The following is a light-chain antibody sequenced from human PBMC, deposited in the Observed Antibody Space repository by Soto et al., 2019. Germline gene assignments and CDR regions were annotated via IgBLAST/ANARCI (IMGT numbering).Light chain of an antibody. J-gene: IGLJ3*02. CDR3: AAWDTSLTAGV. CDR1: SSNIGKNV. Sequence: QAVVTQPPSVSAAPGQKVTISCSGSSSNIGKNVVSWYQQFPGTAPKLLIYDNNKRPSGIPDRFSGSTSGTSATLAITGLQTGDEADYYCAAWDTSLTAGVFGGGTKLTVL. CDR2: DNN. V-gene: IGLV1-51*01.